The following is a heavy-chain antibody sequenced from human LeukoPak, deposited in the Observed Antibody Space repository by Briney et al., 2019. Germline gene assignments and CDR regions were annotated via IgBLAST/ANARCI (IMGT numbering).Heavy chain of an antibody. Sequence: GGSLRLSCAASGFTFSSYWMSWVRQAPGKGLEWVSYIGSGSRTIYYADSVKGRFAVSRDNDKNSLYLQMNSLRAEDTAVYYCVRERILGNWGQGTLVTVSS. CDR1: GFTFSSYW. CDR2: IGSGSRTI. V-gene: IGHV3-48*01. J-gene: IGHJ4*02. D-gene: IGHD3-16*01. CDR3: VRERILGN.